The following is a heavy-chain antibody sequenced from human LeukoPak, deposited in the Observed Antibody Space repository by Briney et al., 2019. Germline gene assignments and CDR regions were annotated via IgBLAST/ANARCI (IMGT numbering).Heavy chain of an antibody. CDR2: MNPNSGNT. D-gene: IGHD3-22*01. J-gene: IGHJ3*02. CDR1: GYTFTSYD. V-gene: IGHV1-8*01. Sequence: ASVKVSCKASGYTFTSYDINWVRQATGQGLEWMGWMNPNSGNTGYAQKFQGRVTMTRNTSISTAYMELSSLRSEDTAVYYCATSLSYYDSSGYGAFDIWGQGTMVTVSS. CDR3: ATSLSYYDSSGYGAFDI.